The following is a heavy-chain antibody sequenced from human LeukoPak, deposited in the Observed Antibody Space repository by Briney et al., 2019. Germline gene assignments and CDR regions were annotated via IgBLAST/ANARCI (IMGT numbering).Heavy chain of an antibody. CDR2: IYYSGST. CDR3: ARVLTTVTNFDY. D-gene: IGHD4-17*01. J-gene: IGHJ4*02. Sequence: EASETLSLTCTVSGGSIRGSTYYWGWIRQPPGKGLEWIGSIYYSGSTYYNPSLKSRVTISVDTSKNQFSLKLSSVTAADTAVYYCARVLTTVTNFDYWGQGTLVTVSS. V-gene: IGHV4-39*07. CDR1: GGSIRGSTYY.